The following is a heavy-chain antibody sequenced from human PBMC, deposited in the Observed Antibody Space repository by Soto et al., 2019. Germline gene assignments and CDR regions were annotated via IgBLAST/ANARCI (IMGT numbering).Heavy chain of an antibody. Sequence: GGSLRLSCAASGFTVSSNYMSWVRQAPGKGLEWVSVIYSGGSTYYADSVKGRFTISRDNSKNTLYLQMNSLRAEDTAVYYCAREDSNYPNYYYGMDVWGQGTTVTVSS. D-gene: IGHD4-4*01. CDR3: AREDSNYPNYYYGMDV. V-gene: IGHV3-53*01. J-gene: IGHJ6*02. CDR1: GFTVSSNY. CDR2: IYSGGST.